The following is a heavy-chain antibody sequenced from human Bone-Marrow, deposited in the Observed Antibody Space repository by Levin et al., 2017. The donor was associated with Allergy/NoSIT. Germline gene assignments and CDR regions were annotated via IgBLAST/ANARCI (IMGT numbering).Heavy chain of an antibody. Sequence: GGSLRLYGEEEGGRGREDERRGSRQAPGKGLEWVSYISSSGSTLSYADSVKGRFTISRDNARNSLYLQMNSLRAEDTAVYYCARDTEGSGYFVGSFDQWGQGTLVTVSS. D-gene: IGHD3-9*01. CDR2: ISSSGSTL. CDR3: ARDTEGSGYFVGSFDQ. V-gene: IGHV3-11*01. CDR1: GGRGREDE. J-gene: IGHJ4*02.